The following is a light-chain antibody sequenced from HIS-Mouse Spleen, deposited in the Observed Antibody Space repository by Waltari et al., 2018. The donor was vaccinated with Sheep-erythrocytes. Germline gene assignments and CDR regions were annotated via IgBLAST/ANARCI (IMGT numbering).Light chain of an antibody. V-gene: IGKV2-28*01. CDR1: QSLLHSNGYNY. Sequence: DIVMTQSPLSLPVTPGEPASISCRSSQSLLHSNGYNYLDWYLQKPGQSPQLLIYLGSNRAAWVPDRFSGSGSGTDVTLKISRVEAEDVGVYYCRQALQTPRTFGQGTKLEIK. CDR2: LGS. CDR3: RQALQTPRT. J-gene: IGKJ2*01.